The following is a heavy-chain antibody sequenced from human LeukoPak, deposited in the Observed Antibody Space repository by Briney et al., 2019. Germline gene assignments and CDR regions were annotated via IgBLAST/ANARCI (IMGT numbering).Heavy chain of an antibody. CDR2: ISAYNGNT. V-gene: IGHV1-18*01. Sequence: ASVKVSCKASGYTFTSYGISWVRQAPGQGLEWMGWISAYNGNTNYAQKLQGRVTMTTDTSTSTAYMELRSLRSDDTAVYYCARGYCSGGSYYPHYYYYYGMDVWGQGTTVTVSS. CDR1: GYTFTSYG. CDR3: ARGYCSGGSYYPHYYYYYGMDV. D-gene: IGHD2-15*01. J-gene: IGHJ6*02.